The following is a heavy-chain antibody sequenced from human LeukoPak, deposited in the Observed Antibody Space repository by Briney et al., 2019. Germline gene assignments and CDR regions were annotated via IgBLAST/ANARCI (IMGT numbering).Heavy chain of an antibody. CDR1: GGSVNSGGYS. D-gene: IGHD3-16*01. V-gene: IGHV4-61*08. CDR2: IYYSGST. J-gene: IGHJ6*03. CDR3: ARETSQKGAHYMDV. Sequence: PSETLSLTCVVSGGSVNSGGYSWSWVRQPPGKGLEWIGYIYYSGSTNYNPSLMSRVTISVDTSKNQFSLKLSSVTAADTAVYYCARETSQKGAHYMDVWGKGTTVTISS.